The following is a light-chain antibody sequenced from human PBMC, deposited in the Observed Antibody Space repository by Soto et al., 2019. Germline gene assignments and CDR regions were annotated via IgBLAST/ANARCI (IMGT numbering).Light chain of an antibody. V-gene: IGKV3-20*01. J-gene: IGKJ4*02. Sequence: EIVMTQSPATLSGSPGERATLSCRASQSVSSSYLAWYQQKPGQAPKLLIYNAFSRATGIPDRFRGSGSGTDFTLTISRLEPEDFAVYYCQQYGSSPGTFGGGTKVDIK. CDR2: NAF. CDR1: QSVSSSY. CDR3: QQYGSSPGT.